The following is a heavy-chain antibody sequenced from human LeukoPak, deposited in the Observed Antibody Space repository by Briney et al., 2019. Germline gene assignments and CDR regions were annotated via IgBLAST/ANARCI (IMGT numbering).Heavy chain of an antibody. CDR3: ARGMYYYDSSGYPPAAY. CDR2: IYSGGST. D-gene: IGHD3-22*01. V-gene: IGHV3-66*01. CDR1: GFTVSSNY. J-gene: IGHJ4*02. Sequence: GGSLRLSCAASGFTVSSNYMSWVRQAPGKGLEWVSVIYSGGSTYYADSVKGRFTISRDNSKNTLYLQMNSLRAEDTAVYYCARGMYYYDSSGYPPAAYWGQGTLVTVSS.